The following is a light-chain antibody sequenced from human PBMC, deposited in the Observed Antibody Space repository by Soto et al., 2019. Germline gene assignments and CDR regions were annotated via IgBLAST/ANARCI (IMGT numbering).Light chain of an antibody. CDR2: DVS. J-gene: IGLJ1*01. CDR1: SSDVGGYNY. Sequence: QSALTQPASVSGSPGQSITISCTGTSSDVGGYNYVSWYQQHPGKAPKLMIYDVSNRPSGVANRFSGSKSGNTASLTISGIQAQDEDDYYCSSQTSGSTPCYVFGTGTQLTVL. CDR3: SSQTSGSTPCYV. V-gene: IGLV2-14*01.